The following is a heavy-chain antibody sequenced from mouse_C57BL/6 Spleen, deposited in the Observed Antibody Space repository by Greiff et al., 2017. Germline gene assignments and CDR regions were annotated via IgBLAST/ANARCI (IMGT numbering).Heavy chain of an antibody. CDR1: GYSITSGYY. CDR2: ISYDGSN. J-gene: IGHJ3*01. Sequence: EVQLKESGPGLVKPSQSLSLTCSVTGYSITSGYYWNWIRQFPGNKLEWMGYISYDGSNNYNPSLKNRISITRDTSKNQFFLKLNSVTTEDTATYYCARKFAYWGQGTLVTVSA. V-gene: IGHV3-6*01. CDR3: ARKFAY.